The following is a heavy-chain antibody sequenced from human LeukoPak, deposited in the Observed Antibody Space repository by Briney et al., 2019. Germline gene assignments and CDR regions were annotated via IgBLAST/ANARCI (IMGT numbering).Heavy chain of an antibody. J-gene: IGHJ3*02. V-gene: IGHV3-21*01. CDR1: GFTFSSYC. CDR2: ISTSSSYI. D-gene: IGHD1-26*01. CDR3: ARSGRGGAFDI. Sequence: GGSLRLSCAASGFTFSSYCMNWVRQAPGKGLEWVSSISTSSSYIYYADSVKGRFTISGDNAKNTLYLQMNSLRAEDTAVYYCARSGRGGAFDIWGQGTMVTVSS.